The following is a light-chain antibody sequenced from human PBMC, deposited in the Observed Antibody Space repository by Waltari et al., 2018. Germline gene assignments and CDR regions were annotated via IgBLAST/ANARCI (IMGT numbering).Light chain of an antibody. Sequence: QSALTQPASVSGSPGQSITISCTGSSSDVGGYNYVSWYQQHPDRAPKLLIYEVGSRPSGVSDRFSGSKSGNTASLTISGLQAVDEADYYCSSYTSSITYVFGVGTKVTVL. J-gene: IGLJ1*01. CDR3: SSYTSSITYV. CDR2: EVG. V-gene: IGLV2-14*01. CDR1: SSDVGGYNY.